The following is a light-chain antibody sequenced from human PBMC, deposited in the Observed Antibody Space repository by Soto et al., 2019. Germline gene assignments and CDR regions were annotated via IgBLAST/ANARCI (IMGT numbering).Light chain of an antibody. CDR3: QSYDSSLSGYV. V-gene: IGLV1-40*01. J-gene: IGLJ1*01. Sequence: QSVLTQPPSVSGAPGQRVTISCTGSSSNIGADYDVPWYQQRPGTASKLLIYAXXXXXXXXXXXXXXSKSGTSASLAITGXXXEDXXXXXCQSYDSSLSGYVFGTGTKLTVL. CDR1: SSNIGADYD. CDR2: AXX.